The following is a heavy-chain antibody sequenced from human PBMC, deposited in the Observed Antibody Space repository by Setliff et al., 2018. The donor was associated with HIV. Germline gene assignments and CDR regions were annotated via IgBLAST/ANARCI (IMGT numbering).Heavy chain of an antibody. CDR2: IDQDGSEK. CDR3: ARKLRPGHGVDV. Sequence: SLRLSCAASRFDFNNYWMCWVRQAPGKGLEWVANIDQDGSEKNYVDSVKGRFTISRDNAKNSMDLQMNSLRADDTAIYYCARKLRPGHGVDVWGQGTTVTSP. J-gene: IGHJ6*02. V-gene: IGHV3-7*01. CDR1: RFDFNNYW. D-gene: IGHD3-10*01.